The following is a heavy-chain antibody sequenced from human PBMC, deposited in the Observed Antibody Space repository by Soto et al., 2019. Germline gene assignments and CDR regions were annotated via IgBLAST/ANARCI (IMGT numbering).Heavy chain of an antibody. Sequence: PGGSLRLSCAASGLTFSDVWMTWVRQAPGKGLEWVGRIKTKPDDGTIDYAAPVRCRFTISRDDTKNTLYLQMTSLTPDDTGVYYCATSNRGVDFWGPGTLVTVSS. J-gene: IGHJ4*02. V-gene: IGHV3-15*01. D-gene: IGHD1-1*01. CDR3: ATSNRGVDF. CDR1: GLTFSDVW. CDR2: IKTKPDDGTI.